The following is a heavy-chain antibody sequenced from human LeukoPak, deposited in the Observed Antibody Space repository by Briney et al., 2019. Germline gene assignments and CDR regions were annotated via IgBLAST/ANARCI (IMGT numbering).Heavy chain of an antibody. J-gene: IGHJ4*02. D-gene: IGHD4-17*01. Sequence: PGGSLRLSCAASGFTFSSYEMNWVRQAPGKGLEWVSYISSSGSTIYYADSVKARFTISRDNAKNSLYLQMNSLRAEDTAVYYCARGGEDFGGLITVTTGLYWGQGTLVTVSS. CDR1: GFTFSSYE. V-gene: IGHV3-48*03. CDR2: ISSSGSTI. CDR3: ARGGEDFGGLITVTTGLY.